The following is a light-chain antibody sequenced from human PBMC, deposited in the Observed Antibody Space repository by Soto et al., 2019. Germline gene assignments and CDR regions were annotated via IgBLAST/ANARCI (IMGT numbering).Light chain of an antibody. V-gene: IGKV3-15*01. CDR2: GAS. Sequence: EIVMTQSPANLSVSPGERATLSCRASQSVSSNLAWYQQKPGQAPRLLIYGASTRAPGIPARFSGSGSGTEFTLTISSLQSEDFAVYYWQQYNNWPRTFGQGTKVEIK. J-gene: IGKJ1*01. CDR1: QSVSSN. CDR3: QQYNNWPRT.